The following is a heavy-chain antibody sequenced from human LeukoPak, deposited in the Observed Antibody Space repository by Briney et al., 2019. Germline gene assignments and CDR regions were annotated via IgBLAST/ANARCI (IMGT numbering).Heavy chain of an antibody. J-gene: IGHJ3*02. Sequence: ASVKVSCKVSGYSLSDLSMHWVRQAPGKGLEWMGGFDPDDGETIYAQKFQGRVTMTDDASTDTAYMVLSSLRSEDTAIYYCARMFYYGSGSFDAFDIWGLGTMVTVSS. CDR3: ARMFYYGSGSFDAFDI. CDR1: GYSLSDLS. V-gene: IGHV1-24*01. CDR2: FDPDDGET. D-gene: IGHD3-10*01.